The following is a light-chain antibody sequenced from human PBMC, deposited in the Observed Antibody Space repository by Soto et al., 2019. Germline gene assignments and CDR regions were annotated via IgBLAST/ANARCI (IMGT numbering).Light chain of an antibody. Sequence: QSALTQPPSVSGSPGQSVTISCTGTRSDVGRYDRVSWYQQPPGTAPKLMIYEVSNRPSGVPDRFSGSKSGNTASLTISGLQAEDEGAYYCSSYTTSTAYVFGTGTKVTVL. J-gene: IGLJ1*01. CDR2: EVS. CDR3: SSYTTSTAYV. CDR1: RSDVGRYDR. V-gene: IGLV2-18*02.